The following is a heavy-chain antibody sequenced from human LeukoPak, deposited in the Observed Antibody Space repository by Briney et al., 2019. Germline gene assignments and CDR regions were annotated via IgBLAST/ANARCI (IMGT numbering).Heavy chain of an antibody. Sequence: PSETLSLTCTVSGGSISNYYWSWIRQPPGKGLEWIGSIYYSGSTYYNPSLKSRVTISVDTSKNQFSLKLSSVTAADTAVYYCASRDFWSGSDFDYWGQGPWSPSPQ. CDR1: GGSISNYY. D-gene: IGHD3-3*01. J-gene: IGHJ4*02. CDR3: ASRDFWSGSDFDY. CDR2: IYYSGST. V-gene: IGHV4-59*05.